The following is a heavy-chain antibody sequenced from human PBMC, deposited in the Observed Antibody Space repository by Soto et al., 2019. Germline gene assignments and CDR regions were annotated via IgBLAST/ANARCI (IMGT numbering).Heavy chain of an antibody. V-gene: IGHV3-30-3*01. CDR2: ISYDGSNK. Sequence: VQLVESGGGVVQPGRSLRLSCAASGFTFSSYAMHWVRQAPGKGLEWVAVISYDGSNKYYADSVKGRFTISRDNSKNTLYLQMNSLRAEDTAVYYCARDYDFWSGSDYWGQGTLVTVSS. J-gene: IGHJ4*02. CDR3: ARDYDFWSGSDY. CDR1: GFTFSSYA. D-gene: IGHD3-3*01.